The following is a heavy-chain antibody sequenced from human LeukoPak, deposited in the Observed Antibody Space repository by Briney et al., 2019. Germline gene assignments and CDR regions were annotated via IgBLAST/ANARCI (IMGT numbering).Heavy chain of an antibody. CDR1: GFTFSSYG. Sequence: GGPLRLSCSASGFTFSSYGMHWVRQAPAKGLEGVAVISYDGSKKYYADSVKGRFTISRDNSKNTLYLQMNSLRAEDTAVYYCAKDKPLTYCSGGSCSLYYYYGMDVWGQGTTVTVSS. CDR3: AKDKPLTYCSGGSCSLYYYYGMDV. D-gene: IGHD2-15*01. CDR2: ISYDGSKK. V-gene: IGHV3-30*18. J-gene: IGHJ6*02.